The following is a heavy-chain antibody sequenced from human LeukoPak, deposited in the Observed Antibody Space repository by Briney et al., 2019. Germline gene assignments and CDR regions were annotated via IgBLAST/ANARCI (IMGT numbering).Heavy chain of an antibody. J-gene: IGHJ4*02. V-gene: IGHV1-46*01. Sequence: ASVKVSCKASGYTFTSYHLHWVRQGPRQGLEWMGIINPSGGGTTYAQKFQGRVTMTRDTSTSTAYMELSSLRSEDTAVYYCARLDGSGRDYWGQGTLVTVSS. CDR3: ARLDGSGRDY. CDR2: INPSGGGT. D-gene: IGHD6-19*01. CDR1: GYTFTSYH.